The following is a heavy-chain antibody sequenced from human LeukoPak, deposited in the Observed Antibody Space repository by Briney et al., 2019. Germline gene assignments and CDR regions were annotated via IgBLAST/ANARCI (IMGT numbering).Heavy chain of an antibody. CDR1: GFTFSSYT. J-gene: IGHJ3*02. V-gene: IGHV3-48*01. D-gene: IGHD3-22*01. Sequence: PGGSLRLSCAASGFTFSSYTMNWVRQAPGKGLEGVSYISSSGSTMYYADSVKGRFSISRDNAKNSLYLQMNSLRAEDTSVYYCARDHHRRLYDSQARDTFDIWGQGTMVTVSS. CDR2: ISSSGSTM. CDR3: ARDHHRRLYDSQARDTFDI.